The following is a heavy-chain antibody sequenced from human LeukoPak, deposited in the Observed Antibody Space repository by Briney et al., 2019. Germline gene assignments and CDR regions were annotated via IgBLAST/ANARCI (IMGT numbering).Heavy chain of an antibody. CDR1: GGSISSHY. D-gene: IGHD3-16*02. V-gene: IGHV4-59*11. CDR2: IYYSGST. Sequence: SETLSLTCTVSGGSISSHYWSWIRQPPGKGLEWIGYIYYSGSTNYNPSLKSRVTISVDTSKNQFSLKLSSVTAADTAVYYCARAVGDYVWGSYRSYYFDYWGQGTLVTVSS. J-gene: IGHJ4*02. CDR3: ARAVGDYVWGSYRSYYFDY.